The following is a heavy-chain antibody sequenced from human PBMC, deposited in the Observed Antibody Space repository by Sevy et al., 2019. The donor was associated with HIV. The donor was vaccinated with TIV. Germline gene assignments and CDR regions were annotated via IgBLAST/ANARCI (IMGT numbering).Heavy chain of an antibody. J-gene: IGHJ6*02. Sequence: ETLSLTCTVSGVSISTHSWSWIRQPPGKGLEYIGYIYYNGNANYNPSFQSRVTISGATSMNQLSLKLTSVTAADTAVYYCAGDMDNFYGMDVWGQGTTVTVSS. V-gene: IGHV4-59*11. CDR3: AGDMDNFYGMDV. D-gene: IGHD3-10*01. CDR2: IYYNGNA. CDR1: GVSISTHS.